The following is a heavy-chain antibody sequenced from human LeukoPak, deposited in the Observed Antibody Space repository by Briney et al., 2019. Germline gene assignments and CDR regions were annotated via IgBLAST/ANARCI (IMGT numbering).Heavy chain of an antibody. CDR1: GFSFSSYS. J-gene: IGHJ4*02. V-gene: IGHV3-48*02. CDR3: VRDPDALDY. Sequence: GGSLRLSCETSGFSFSSYSMNWVRQAPGKGLEWVSYIRSSGAMIYYADSVKGRFTISRDNAKKSVYLQMNSLRDEDTAVYYCVRDPDALDYWGQGTQVIVSS. CDR2: IRSSGAMI.